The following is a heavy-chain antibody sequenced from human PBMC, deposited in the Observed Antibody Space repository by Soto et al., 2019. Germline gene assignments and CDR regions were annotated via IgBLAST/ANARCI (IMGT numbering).Heavy chain of an antibody. D-gene: IGHD3-10*01. CDR2: IYHSGST. CDR3: AREGARGGWFDP. V-gene: IGHV4-4*02. CDR1: DGSISSSNW. J-gene: IGHJ5*02. Sequence: QVQLQESGPGLVKPSGTLSLTCAVSDGSISSSNWWSWVRQPPGKGLEWIGEIYHSGSTNYNPSLKSRVTISVDKSQTQFSLQLNSVTAADAAVYYCAREGARGGWFDPWGQGTLVTVSS.